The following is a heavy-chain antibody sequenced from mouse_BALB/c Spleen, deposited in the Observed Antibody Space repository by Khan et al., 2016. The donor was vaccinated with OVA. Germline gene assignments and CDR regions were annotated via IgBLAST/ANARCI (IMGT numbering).Heavy chain of an antibody. CDR1: GYSFTSYY. Sequence: VQLKQSGPELMKPGASVKISCKASGYSFTSYYIHWVMESHGKSLEWIGYIDPFSGDTTYNQKFKGKATLTVDKSSSTAYIILSNLTSEDAAVYYCTRHGYVAWFTYWGQGTLVTVSA. J-gene: IGHJ3*01. D-gene: IGHD2-2*01. CDR2: IDPFSGDT. V-gene: IGHV1-31*01. CDR3: TRHGYVAWFTY.